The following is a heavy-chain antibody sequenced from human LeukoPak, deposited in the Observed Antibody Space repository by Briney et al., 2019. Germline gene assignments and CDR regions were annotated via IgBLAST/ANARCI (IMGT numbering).Heavy chain of an antibody. Sequence: SETLSLTCTVSGGSITTYYWRWIRQPAGKGLEWIGRIYTSGSTNSNPSLKSRVTLSVDTSKNQFSLKLSSVTAADTAVYYCARHGLWFGEYYYYMDVWGKGATVTISS. J-gene: IGHJ6*03. CDR3: ARHGLWFGEYYYYMDV. CDR1: GGSITTYY. CDR2: IYTSGST. V-gene: IGHV4-4*07. D-gene: IGHD3-10*01.